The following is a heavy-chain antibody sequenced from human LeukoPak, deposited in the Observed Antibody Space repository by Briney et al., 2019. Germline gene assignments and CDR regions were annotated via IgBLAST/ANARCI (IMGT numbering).Heavy chain of an antibody. V-gene: IGHV4-4*02. D-gene: IGHD1-26*01. Sequence: GKGLEWIREIHHSASTNYNPSLKSRVTISVDKSKNQFSLKLSSVTAADTAVYYCYSSYFDYWGQGTLVTVSS. CDR3: YSSYFDY. CDR2: IHHSAST. J-gene: IGHJ4*02.